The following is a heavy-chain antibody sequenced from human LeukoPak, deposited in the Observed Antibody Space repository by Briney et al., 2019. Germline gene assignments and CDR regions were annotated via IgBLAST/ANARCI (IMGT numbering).Heavy chain of an antibody. CDR1: GFTFSSYG. CDR2: ISYDGSNK. J-gene: IGHJ4*02. CDR3: AKDSGYCSSTSCGFDY. Sequence: GESLRLSCAASGFTFSSYGMHWVRQAPGKGLEWVAVISYDGSNKYYADSVKGRFTISRDNSKNTLYLQMNSPRAEDTAVYYCAKDSGYCSSTSCGFDYWGQGTLVTVSS. V-gene: IGHV3-30*18. D-gene: IGHD2-2*01.